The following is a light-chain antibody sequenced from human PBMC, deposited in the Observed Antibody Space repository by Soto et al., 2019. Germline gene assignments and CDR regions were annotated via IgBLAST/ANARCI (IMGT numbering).Light chain of an antibody. CDR1: QSVSTN. V-gene: IGKV3-15*01. Sequence: EIVMTQSPATLSVSPGETATLSCRASQSVSTNLAWFQQKPGQVPRLLIYGPSTRPTGIPAKFSGSGSGTEFTLTISYLQSEDCAVYYCQQYNNWPLTFGGGTKVEI. CDR3: QQYNNWPLT. CDR2: GPS. J-gene: IGKJ4*01.